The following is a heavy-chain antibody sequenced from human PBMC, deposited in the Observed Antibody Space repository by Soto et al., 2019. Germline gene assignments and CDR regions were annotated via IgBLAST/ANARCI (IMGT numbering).Heavy chain of an antibody. J-gene: IGHJ4*02. Sequence: SETLSLTCTVSNGSISSSIYYWDWIRQPPGKGLEWIGSIYHKGTTSYNPSLKSRVTISVDTSKNQFSLKLSSVTAADTAVYYCARNLYCSGGSCYPDYWGQGTLVTVSS. CDR2: IYHKGTT. CDR3: ARNLYCSGGSCYPDY. CDR1: NGSISSSIYY. V-gene: IGHV4-39*01. D-gene: IGHD2-15*01.